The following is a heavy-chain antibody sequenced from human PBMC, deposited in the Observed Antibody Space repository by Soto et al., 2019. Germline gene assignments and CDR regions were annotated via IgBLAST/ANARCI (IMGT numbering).Heavy chain of an antibody. CDR1: GYTFTSYA. V-gene: IGHV1-3*01. CDR2: INAGNGNT. Sequence: ASVKVSCKASGYTFTSYAMHWVRQAPGQRLEWMGWINAGNGNTKYSQKFQGRVTITRDTSASTAYMELSSLRSEDTAVYYCARGGRLPIGSSWYRLFDYWGQGTLVTVSS. CDR3: ARGGRLPIGSSWYRLFDY. D-gene: IGHD6-13*01. J-gene: IGHJ4*02.